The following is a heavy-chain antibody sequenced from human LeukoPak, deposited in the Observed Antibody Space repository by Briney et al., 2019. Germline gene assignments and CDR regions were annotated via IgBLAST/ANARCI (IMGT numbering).Heavy chain of an antibody. V-gene: IGHV3-74*01. Sequence: GGSLRLSCAASGFTFSSYWMHWVRQAPGKGLVWVSRINSDGSSTNYADSVKGRFTIYRDNAKNTLYLQMNSLRAEDTAVYYCARGETYYYHGMDVWGQGTTVTVSS. CDR2: INSDGSST. J-gene: IGHJ6*02. CDR1: GFTFSSYW. CDR3: ARGETYYYHGMDV.